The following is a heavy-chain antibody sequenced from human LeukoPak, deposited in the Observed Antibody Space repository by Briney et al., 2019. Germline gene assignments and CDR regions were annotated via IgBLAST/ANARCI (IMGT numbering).Heavy chain of an antibody. CDR2: INAGNGNT. D-gene: IGHD6-19*01. Sequence: ASVKVSCKASGYTFTSYAMHWVRRAPGQRLEWMGWINAGNGNTKYSQKFQGRVTITRDTSASTAYMELSSLRSEDTAVYYCARGGDSSGWYIIETDDNWFDPWGQGTLVTVSS. J-gene: IGHJ5*02. V-gene: IGHV1-3*01. CDR3: ARGGDSSGWYIIETDDNWFDP. CDR1: GYTFTSYA.